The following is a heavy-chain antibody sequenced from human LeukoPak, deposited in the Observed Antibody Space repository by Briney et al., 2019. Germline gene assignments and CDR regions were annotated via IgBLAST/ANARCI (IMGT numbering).Heavy chain of an antibody. Sequence: GGSLRLSCAASGFTVSSNYMSWVRQAPGKGPEWVSGISGSGGGTYYADSVKGRFAISRDNSKNTLYLQMNSLRAEDTAVYYCVQEGPRDLAFDIWGQGTKVTVSS. CDR1: GFTVSSNY. D-gene: IGHD5-24*01. CDR3: VQEGPRDLAFDI. J-gene: IGHJ3*02. CDR2: ISGSGGGT. V-gene: IGHV3-23*01.